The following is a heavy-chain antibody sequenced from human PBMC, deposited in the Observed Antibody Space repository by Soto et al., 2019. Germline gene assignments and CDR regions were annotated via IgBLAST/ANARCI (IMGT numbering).Heavy chain of an antibody. D-gene: IGHD3-10*01. V-gene: IGHV3-23*01. J-gene: IGHJ6*02. CDR1: GFTFSSYA. CDR3: AKDQGSGFLHYYFGMDV. CDR2: ISGSGGRT. Sequence: EVQLLESGGGLVQPGGSLRLSCEASGFTFSSYAMSWVRQAPGKGLEWVSVISGSGGRTYFADSVKGRLTISRDNSKTXQDLQMNSLRAEDTDVYYCAKDQGSGFLHYYFGMDVWGQGTTVTVS.